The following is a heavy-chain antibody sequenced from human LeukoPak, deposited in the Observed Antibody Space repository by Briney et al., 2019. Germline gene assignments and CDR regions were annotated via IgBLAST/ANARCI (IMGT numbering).Heavy chain of an antibody. CDR2: IYYSGST. D-gene: IGHD2-21*02. Sequence: PSQTLSLTCTVSGGSISSGGYYWRWIRQHPEKGLEWIGYIYYSGSTYYNPSLKSRVTISVDTSKNQFSLKLSSVTAADTAVYYRARDGSGPWVVTATSYWYFDLWGRGTLVTVSS. J-gene: IGHJ2*01. V-gene: IGHV4-31*03. CDR1: GGSISSGGYY. CDR3: ARDGSGPWVVTATSYWYFDL.